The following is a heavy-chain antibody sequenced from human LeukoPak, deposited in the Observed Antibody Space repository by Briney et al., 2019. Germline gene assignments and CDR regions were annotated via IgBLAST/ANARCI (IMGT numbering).Heavy chain of an antibody. J-gene: IGHJ3*02. Sequence: GGSLRLSCAASGFTFSDYYMSWIRQAPGKGLEWVSYISSSGSTIYYADSVKGRFTISRDNSKNTLYLQMNSLRAEDTAVYYCAKDQRLVYYYDSSGYYYIDAFDIWGQGTMVTVSS. D-gene: IGHD3-22*01. CDR1: GFTFSDYY. CDR3: AKDQRLVYYYDSSGYYYIDAFDI. CDR2: ISSSGSTI. V-gene: IGHV3-11*01.